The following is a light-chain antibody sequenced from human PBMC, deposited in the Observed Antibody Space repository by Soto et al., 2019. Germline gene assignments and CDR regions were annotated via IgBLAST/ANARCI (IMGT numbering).Light chain of an antibody. CDR2: DAS. CDR3: QQYGSSPPIT. V-gene: IGKV3-20*01. Sequence: EIVLTQSQGTLSLSPGERATLSCLASQSVSTYLAWYQQKPGQAPRLLIYDASRRATGIPVRFSGSGSGTDFTLTISRLEPEDFAVYYCQQYGSSPPITFGQGTRLEI. CDR1: QSVSTY. J-gene: IGKJ5*01.